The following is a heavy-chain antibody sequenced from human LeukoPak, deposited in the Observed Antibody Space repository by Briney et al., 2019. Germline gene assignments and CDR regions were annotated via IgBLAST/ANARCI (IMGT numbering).Heavy chain of an antibody. CDR3: ARRYCSDGSCYSSLDF. V-gene: IGHV4-59*08. Sequence: PSETLSLTCTVSGGSISSYYWSWIRQPPGKGLEWIGYIYSSGSTTYNPPLKSRVTISVDTSKNQFSLKLSSVTAADTAVYYCARRYCSDGSCYSSLDFWGQGTLVTVSS. J-gene: IGHJ4*02. D-gene: IGHD2-15*01. CDR2: IYSSGST. CDR1: GGSISSYY.